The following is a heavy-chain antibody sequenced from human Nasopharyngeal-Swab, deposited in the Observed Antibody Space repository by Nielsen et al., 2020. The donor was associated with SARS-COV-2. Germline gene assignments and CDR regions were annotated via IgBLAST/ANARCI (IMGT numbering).Heavy chain of an antibody. CDR1: GFRFDDYA. CDR2: ISKDGGTT. D-gene: IGHD4-11*01. J-gene: IGHJ4*02. V-gene: IGHV3-43*02. CDR3: AKETYNSTYYFFDS. Sequence: GGSLRPSCAASGFRFDDYAMHWVRQTPGKGLEWVSLISKDGGTTYYADSVKGRFTISRDNSKNSLYLQVNSLRTEDTALYYCAKETYNSTYYFFDSWGQGTLVTVSS.